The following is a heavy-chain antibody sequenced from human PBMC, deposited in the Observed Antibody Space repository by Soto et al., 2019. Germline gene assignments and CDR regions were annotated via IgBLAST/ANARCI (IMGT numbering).Heavy chain of an antibody. D-gene: IGHD4-17*01. Sequence: EVQLVESGGGLVQPAGSLRLSCAASGLTFSSYWMHWVRQATGKGLVWVSRINSAGSSTSYADSVKGRFTISRDNAKNTQYLQMNSLSAEDTAVYYCALSHTVTTDYWGQGTLVTVSS. CDR1: GLTFSSYW. CDR3: ALSHTVTTDY. V-gene: IGHV3-74*01. CDR2: INSAGSST. J-gene: IGHJ4*02.